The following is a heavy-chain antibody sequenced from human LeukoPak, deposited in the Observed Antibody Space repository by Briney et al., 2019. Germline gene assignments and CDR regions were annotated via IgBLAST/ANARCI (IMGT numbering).Heavy chain of an antibody. CDR3: ARIPSQKQQLPWFDP. CDR1: GFTFSSYE. Sequence: PGGSLRLSCAASGFTFSSYEMNWVRQAPGKGLEWASYISSSGSTIYYADSVKGRFTISRDNAKNSLYLQMNSLRAEDTAVYYCARIPSQKQQLPWFDPWGQGTLVTVSS. CDR2: ISSSGSTI. J-gene: IGHJ5*02. D-gene: IGHD6-13*01. V-gene: IGHV3-48*03.